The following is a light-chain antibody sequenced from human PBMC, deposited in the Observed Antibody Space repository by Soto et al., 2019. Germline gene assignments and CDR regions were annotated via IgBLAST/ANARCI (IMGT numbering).Light chain of an antibody. CDR1: QSVSSN. CDR2: GAS. J-gene: IGKJ4*01. V-gene: IGKV3-15*01. Sequence: IVLTQSPGTLSLSPGEGATLSCRASQSVSSNLAWYQQKPGQAPRLLIYGASTGATGIPARFSGSGSGTEFTLTISSLRSEDCAIYYCQQYHTWPITFGGGTKVDNK. CDR3: QQYHTWPIT.